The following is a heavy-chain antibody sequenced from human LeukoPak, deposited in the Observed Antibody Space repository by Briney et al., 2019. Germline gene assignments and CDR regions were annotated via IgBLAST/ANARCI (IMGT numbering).Heavy chain of an antibody. CDR2: ILSSGST. CDR1: GGSISRGYY. CDR3: ARTNQISETAFDI. V-gene: IGHV4-61*01. Sequence: PSQTLSLTCTVSGGSISRGYYWNWIRQTPGKGLEWIGYILSSGSTNYNPSVKSRVTISVDTSKNQFSLKLSSVTAADTAVYYCARTNQISETAFDIWGQGTMVIVSS. J-gene: IGHJ3*02. D-gene: IGHD1-14*01.